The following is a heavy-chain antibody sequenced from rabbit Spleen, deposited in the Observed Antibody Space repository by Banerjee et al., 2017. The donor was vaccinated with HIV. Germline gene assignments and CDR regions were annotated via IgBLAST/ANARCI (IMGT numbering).Heavy chain of an antibody. Sequence: QSLEESGGGLVQPGGSLALTCTASGFSFSSSYYMCWVRQAPGKGLEWIGCIATGSGSAYYANWAKGRFTISKTSSTTVTLQMTSLTVADTATYFCARDAGRGDYIDGVFNLWGPGTLVTVS. CDR1: GFSFSSSYY. J-gene: IGHJ4*01. V-gene: IGHV1S40*01. D-gene: IGHD8-1*01. CDR2: IATGSGSA. CDR3: ARDAGRGDYIDGVFNL.